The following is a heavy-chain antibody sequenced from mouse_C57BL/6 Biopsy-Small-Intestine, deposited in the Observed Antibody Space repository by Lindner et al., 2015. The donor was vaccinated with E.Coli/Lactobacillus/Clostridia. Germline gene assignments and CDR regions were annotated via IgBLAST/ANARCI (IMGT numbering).Heavy chain of an antibody. CDR3: ARRGYYDALDY. J-gene: IGHJ4*01. D-gene: IGHD2-2*01. CDR2: INPKNDAT. CDR1: GYTFTGYS. V-gene: IGHV1-22*01. Sequence: VQLQESGPDLVKPGTSVKMSCKASGYTFTGYSMHWMKQSHGKSLEWIGYINPKNDATSYSQDFKGKATLTVNRSSSTAYMDLRSLTSEDSAVYYCARRGYYDALDYWGQGTSVIVSS.